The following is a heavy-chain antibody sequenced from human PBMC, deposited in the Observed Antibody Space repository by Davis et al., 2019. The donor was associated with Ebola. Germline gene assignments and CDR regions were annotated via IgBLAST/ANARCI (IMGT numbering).Heavy chain of an antibody. CDR1: GYTFTSYA. CDR3: ARLSSTWSSLYGMDV. J-gene: IGHJ6*02. V-gene: IGHV1-3*04. Sequence: ASVKVSCKASGYTFTSYAIHWVRQAPGQRLEWMGWINTYNGNTIYSQKLQGRVTITSDTSASTAYMELSSLTSEDTAVYYCARLSSTWSSLYGMDVWGQGTTVTVS. D-gene: IGHD6-13*01. CDR2: INTYNGNT.